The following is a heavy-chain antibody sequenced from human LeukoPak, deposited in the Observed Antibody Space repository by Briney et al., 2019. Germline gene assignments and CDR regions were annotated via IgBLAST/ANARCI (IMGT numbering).Heavy chain of an antibody. D-gene: IGHD1-26*01. CDR3: ARGGSYLSAFDI. CDR1: GFTVSSNY. Sequence: GGSLRLSCAASGFTVSSNYMSWVRQAPGKGLEWVSIIYSGGSTFYADSVKGRFTISRDNSKTTLYLQMNSLRAEDTAVYYCARGGSYLSAFDIWGQGTMVTVSS. V-gene: IGHV3-53*01. CDR2: IYSGGST. J-gene: IGHJ3*02.